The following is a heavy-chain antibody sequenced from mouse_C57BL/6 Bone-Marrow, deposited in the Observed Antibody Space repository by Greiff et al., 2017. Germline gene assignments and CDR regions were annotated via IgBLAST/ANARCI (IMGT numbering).Heavy chain of an antibody. CDR1: GYTFTSYW. Sequence: VQLQQPGAELVMPGASVKLSCKASGYTFTSYWMHWVKQRPGQGLEWIGEIDPSDSYTNYNQKFKGKSTLTVDKSSSTAYMQLSSLTSEDSAVYYYAMPLYGGYCAWFAYWGQGTLVTVSA. V-gene: IGHV1-69*01. D-gene: IGHD2-3*01. J-gene: IGHJ3*01. CDR2: IDPSDSYT. CDR3: AMPLYGGYCAWFAY.